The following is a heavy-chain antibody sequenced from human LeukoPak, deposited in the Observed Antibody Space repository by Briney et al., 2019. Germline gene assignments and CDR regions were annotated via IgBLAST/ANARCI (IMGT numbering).Heavy chain of an antibody. CDR3: ARDSGVVYYYYMDV. V-gene: IGHV3-30-3*01. J-gene: IGHJ6*03. D-gene: IGHD3-3*01. CDR1: GFTFSSYV. CDR2: ISYDGSNK. Sequence: GRSLRLSCAASGFTFSSYVMHWVRQAPGKGLEWVAVISYDGSNKYYADSVKGRFTISRDNSKNTLYLQMNSLRAEDTAVYYCARDSGVVYYYYMDVWGKGTTVTASS.